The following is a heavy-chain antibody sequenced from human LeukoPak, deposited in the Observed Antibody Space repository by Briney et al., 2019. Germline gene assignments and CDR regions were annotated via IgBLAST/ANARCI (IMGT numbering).Heavy chain of an antibody. D-gene: IGHD2-15*01. CDR1: GGTFSSYA. Sequence: ASVKVSCKASGGTFSSYAISWVRQAPGQGLEWMGGIIPIFVTANYAQKFQGRVTITADESTSTAYMELSSLRSEDTAVYYCARGGNYGYCSGGSCQFDYWGQGTLVTVSS. V-gene: IGHV1-69*13. J-gene: IGHJ4*02. CDR3: ARGGNYGYCSGGSCQFDY. CDR2: IIPIFVTA.